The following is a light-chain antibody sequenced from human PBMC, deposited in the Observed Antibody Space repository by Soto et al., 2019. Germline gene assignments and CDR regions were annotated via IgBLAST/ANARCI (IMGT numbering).Light chain of an antibody. V-gene: IGKV3-20*01. CDR1: QSVRSNY. Sequence: EIVLTQSPGTLSLSPGERATLSCRASQSVRSNYLAWYQQKPGQAPRLLIYGSSRRATGIPDRFSGSGSGTEFTLTISRLEPEDFVVYYCQPYGGSLVTFGGGTKVEIK. CDR3: QPYGGSLVT. CDR2: GSS. J-gene: IGKJ4*01.